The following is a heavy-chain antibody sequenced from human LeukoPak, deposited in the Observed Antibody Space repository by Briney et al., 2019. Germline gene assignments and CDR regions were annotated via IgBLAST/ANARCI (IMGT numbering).Heavy chain of an antibody. D-gene: IGHD4-17*01. CDR1: GYTFTSYY. J-gene: IGHJ4*02. Sequence: GASVKVSCKASGYTFTSYYMHWVRQAPGQGLEWMGIINPSGGSTNYAQKFQGRVTMTRDTSTSTVYMELSSLRSEDTAVYYCARASTANYFDYWGQGTLVTVSS. CDR2: INPSGGST. V-gene: IGHV1-46*01. CDR3: ARASTANYFDY.